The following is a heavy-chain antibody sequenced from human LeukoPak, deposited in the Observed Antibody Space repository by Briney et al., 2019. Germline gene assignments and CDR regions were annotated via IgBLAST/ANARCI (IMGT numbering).Heavy chain of an antibody. CDR2: ISGSGSTV. CDR3: AREGMSYLYLDY. J-gene: IGHJ4*02. CDR1: GFTFSSFE. Sequence: PGGSLRLSCAASGFTFSSFEMNWVRQAPGKGLEWVSYISGSGSTVYYTDSVKGRSTVSRDNAKNSLYLQMNTLRAEDTAVYYCAREGMSYLYLDYWGQGTLVIVSS. D-gene: IGHD3-16*02. V-gene: IGHV3-48*03.